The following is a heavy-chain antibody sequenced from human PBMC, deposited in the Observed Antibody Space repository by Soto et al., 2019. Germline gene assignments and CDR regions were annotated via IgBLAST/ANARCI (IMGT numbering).Heavy chain of an antibody. D-gene: IGHD5-18*01. V-gene: IGHV1-69*13. CDR3: ARDKGSGYSYGYPREYYYYGMDV. J-gene: IGHJ6*02. CDR2: IIPIFGTA. CDR1: GGTFSSDA. Sequence: SVKVSCKASGGTFSSDAISWVRQTPGQGLEWMGGIIPIFGTANYAQKFQGRVTITADESTSTAYMELSSLRSEDTAVYYCARDKGSGYSYGYPREYYYYGMDVWGQGTTVTVSS.